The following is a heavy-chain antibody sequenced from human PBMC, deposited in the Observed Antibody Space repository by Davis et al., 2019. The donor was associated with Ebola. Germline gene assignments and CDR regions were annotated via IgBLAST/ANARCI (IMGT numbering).Heavy chain of an antibody. CDR3: ARGPPRRSWFDQ. Sequence: PGGSLRLSCAASGYIFSDFSINWVRQTPGKGLEWVLYISGSGSTIYYADSVKDRFTISRDNAKNLAFLQMNSLRVEDTAVYYCARGPPRRSWFDQWGQGALVTVSS. CDR1: GYIFSDFS. J-gene: IGHJ5*02. CDR2: ISGSGSTI. V-gene: IGHV3-48*04.